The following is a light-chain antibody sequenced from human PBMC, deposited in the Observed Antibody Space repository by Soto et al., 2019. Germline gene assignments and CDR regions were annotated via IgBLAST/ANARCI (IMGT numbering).Light chain of an antibody. V-gene: IGKV3-11*01. CDR2: DAS. CDR1: QSVSRY. CDR3: QQRSNWLT. J-gene: IGKJ4*01. Sequence: EIVLTQSPATLSLSPGERATLSCRASQSVSRYLAWYQQKPGQAPRLLIYDASNRATGIPARFSGSGSGTDFTLTISSLEPEDYAVYYYQQRSNWLTFGGGTKLEIK.